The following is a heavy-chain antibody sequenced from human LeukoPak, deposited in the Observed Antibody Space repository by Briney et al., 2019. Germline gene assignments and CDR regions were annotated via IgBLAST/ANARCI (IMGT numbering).Heavy chain of an antibody. Sequence: SETLSLTCTVSGDSISSYYWSWIRQPPGKGLEWIGYIYYSGSTNYNPSLKSRVTISVDTSKNQFSLKLSSVTAADTAVYYCARGEWIQLWRYDYWGQGTLVTVSS. CDR1: GDSISSYY. CDR3: ARGEWIQLWRYDY. D-gene: IGHD5-18*01. V-gene: IGHV4-59*01. J-gene: IGHJ4*02. CDR2: IYYSGST.